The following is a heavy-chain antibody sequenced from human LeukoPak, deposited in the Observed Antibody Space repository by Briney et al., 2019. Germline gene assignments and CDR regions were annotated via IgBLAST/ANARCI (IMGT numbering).Heavy chain of an antibody. D-gene: IGHD6-19*01. J-gene: IGHJ4*02. CDR1: GFTFSIYW. V-gene: IGHV3-7*01. CDR3: ARDRRSSGWYDFDY. CDR2: IKQDGSEK. Sequence: GGSLRLSCAASGFTFSIYWMSWVRQAPGKGLEWVANIKQDGSEKYYVDSVKGRFTISRDNAKNSLYLQINSLRAEDTAVYYCARDRRSSGWYDFDYWGQGTLVTVSS.